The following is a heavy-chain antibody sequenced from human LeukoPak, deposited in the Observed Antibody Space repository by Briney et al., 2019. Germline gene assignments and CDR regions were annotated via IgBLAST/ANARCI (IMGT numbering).Heavy chain of an antibody. CDR2: INHSGST. V-gene: IGHV4-34*01. CDR1: GGSFSGYY. Sequence: PSETLSLTCAVYGGSFSGYYWSWIRQPPGKGLEWLGEINHSGSTNYNPSLKSRVTISVDTSKNQFSLKLSSVTAADTAVYYCARLNVAAAGLYWYFDLWGRGTLVTVSS. CDR3: ARLNVAAAGLYWYFDL. J-gene: IGHJ2*01. D-gene: IGHD6-13*01.